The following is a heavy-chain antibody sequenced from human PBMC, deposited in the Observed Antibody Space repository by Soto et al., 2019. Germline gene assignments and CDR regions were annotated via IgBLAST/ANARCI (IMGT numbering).Heavy chain of an antibody. D-gene: IGHD1-26*01. CDR1: GFTFNNYA. Sequence: DVQLLESGGGLVQPGGSLRLSCAASGFTFNNYAMTWIRQAPGKGLEWVATVSDSGETSLSADSVKGRFTISRANSMKTLCLQMNRLRPEDTATYYCAKEMPLGGILGAEPLDYWGQGTLVTVSS. CDR2: VSDSGETS. V-gene: IGHV3-23*01. J-gene: IGHJ4*02. CDR3: AKEMPLGGILGAEPLDY.